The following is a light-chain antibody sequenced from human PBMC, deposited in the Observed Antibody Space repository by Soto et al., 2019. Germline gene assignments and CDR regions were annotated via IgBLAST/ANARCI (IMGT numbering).Light chain of an antibody. V-gene: IGKV1-39*01. CDR1: QTISSY. CDR3: QQSDSSPRT. CDR2: AAS. Sequence: DIPMTQSPSSLSASVGDRVTITCRASQTISSYLNWYQQKPEKAPKLLIYAASSLQSGVPSRFSGSGSGTDFTLTISSLQPEDFATYYCQQSDSSPRTFGGGTKVEI. J-gene: IGKJ4*01.